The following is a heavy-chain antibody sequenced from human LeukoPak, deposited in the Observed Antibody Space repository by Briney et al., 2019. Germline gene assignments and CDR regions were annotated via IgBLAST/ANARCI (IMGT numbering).Heavy chain of an antibody. CDR1: GCPFTNYA. D-gene: IGHD2-15*01. CDR3: ARDGYCSGGSCYSGYYYYGMDV. Sequence: ASVKVSCKASGCPFTNYAYHWVRQAPGQRLEWMGWINAGSGNTKYSQKFQGRVTITRDTSASTAYVELSSLRSEDTAVYYCARDGYCSGGSCYSGYYYYGMDVWGQGTTVTVSS. J-gene: IGHJ6*02. V-gene: IGHV1-3*01. CDR2: INAGSGNT.